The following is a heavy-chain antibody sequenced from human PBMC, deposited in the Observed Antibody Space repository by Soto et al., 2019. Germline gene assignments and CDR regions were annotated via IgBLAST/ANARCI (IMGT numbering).Heavy chain of an antibody. Sequence: GGSLRLSCAVSGFTFRSSPMSWVRRAPGKGLEWVSGINGGDDSEHYVDSVRGRFTIIRDNSKNLLLLQMNSLRVEDTAIYSCTKDSHWGIISPTHDHWGRGTQVTVSS. J-gene: IGHJ4*02. CDR3: TKDSHWGIISPTHDH. V-gene: IGHV3-23*01. CDR2: INGGDDSE. D-gene: IGHD3-16*01. CDR1: GFTFRSSP.